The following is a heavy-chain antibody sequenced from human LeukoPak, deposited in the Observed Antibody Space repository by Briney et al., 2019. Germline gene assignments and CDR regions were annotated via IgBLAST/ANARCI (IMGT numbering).Heavy chain of an antibody. V-gene: IGHV3-23*01. CDR1: GFTFSSYA. D-gene: IGHD3-9*01. Sequence: GGSLRLSCAASGFTFSSYAMSWVRQAPGKGLEWVSAISGSGGSTYYADSVKGRFTISRDNSKNTLYLQMNSLRAEDTAVYYCAKDRDNLTGYPTGFDYWGQGTLVTVSS. J-gene: IGHJ4*02. CDR3: AKDRDNLTGYPTGFDY. CDR2: ISGSGGST.